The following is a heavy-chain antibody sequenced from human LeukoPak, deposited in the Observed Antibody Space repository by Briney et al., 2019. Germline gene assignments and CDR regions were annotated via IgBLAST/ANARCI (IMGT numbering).Heavy chain of an antibody. J-gene: IGHJ4*02. V-gene: IGHV4-34*01. CDR1: GGSFRGYY. CDR2: INHSGRT. Sequence: PSETLSLTCAVYGGSFRGYYWRWIRQPPRKGLEWIVEINHSGRTNYNPSLKSRVTISVGTSKNQFSLKLSSVTAADTAVYYCARVQRYFDWQEYYWGQGTLVTVSS. CDR3: ARVQRYFDWQEYY. D-gene: IGHD3-9*01.